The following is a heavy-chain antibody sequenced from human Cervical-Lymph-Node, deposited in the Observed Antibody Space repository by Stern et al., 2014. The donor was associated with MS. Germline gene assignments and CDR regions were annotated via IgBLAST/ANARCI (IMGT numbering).Heavy chain of an antibody. CDR3: ARDKEDTNMAFRYFDN. CDR2: IYTTGST. V-gene: IGHV4-61*02. Sequence: QVQLVESGPGLVKPSQTLSLTCTVSGGSVGSGSYDWSWIRQPAGKGLEWIGRIYTTGSTYYNPSLKSRVSISIDTSKKQFSLKLPSVTAADTAVYYCARDKEDTNMAFRYFDNWGQGTLVTVSS. CDR1: GGSVGSGSYD. D-gene: IGHD5-18*01. J-gene: IGHJ4*02.